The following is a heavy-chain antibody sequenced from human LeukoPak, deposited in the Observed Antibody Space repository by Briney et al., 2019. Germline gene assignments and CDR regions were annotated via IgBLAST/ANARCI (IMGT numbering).Heavy chain of an antibody. J-gene: IGHJ4*02. CDR2: INPNSGGT. V-gene: IGHV1-2*02. CDR3: ARTDYGDFYFDY. CDR1: GYTFTCYY. D-gene: IGHD4-17*01. Sequence: ASVKVSCKASGYTFTCYYMHWVRQAPGQGLEWTGWINPNSGGTNYAQKFQGRVTMTRDTSISTAYMELSRLRSDDTAVYYCARTDYGDFYFDYWGQGTLVTVSS.